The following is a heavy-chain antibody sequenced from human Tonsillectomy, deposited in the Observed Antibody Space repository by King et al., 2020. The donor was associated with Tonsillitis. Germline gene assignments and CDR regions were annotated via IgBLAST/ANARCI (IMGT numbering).Heavy chain of an antibody. D-gene: IGHD6-19*01. CDR3: AKARQWLVHFDY. V-gene: IGHV3-30*18. CDR2: ISSDGSKK. CDR1: GFTFSSYG. Sequence: VQLVESGGGVVQPGRSLRLSCAASGFTFSSYGIHWVRQAPGKGLEWLAVISSDGSKKYYADSVRGRFTISRDNSKNTLYLQMNSLRADDTAVYYCAKARQWLVHFDYWGQGTLVTVSS. J-gene: IGHJ4*02.